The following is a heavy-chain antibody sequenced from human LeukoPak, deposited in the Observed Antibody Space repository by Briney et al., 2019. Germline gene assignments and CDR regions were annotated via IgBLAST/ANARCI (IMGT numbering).Heavy chain of an antibody. V-gene: IGHV3-30*02. CDR1: GFTFSSYA. D-gene: IGHD5-18*01. CDR2: IRYDGSNK. CDR3: AKDPRAHTYGWSWRYFDY. J-gene: IGHJ4*02. Sequence: GGSLRLSCAASGFTFSSYAMHWVRQAPGKGLEWMAFIRYDGSNKYYADSVKGRFTISRDNSKNTLYLQMNSLRAEDTAVYYCAKDPRAHTYGWSWRYFDYWGQGTLVTVSS.